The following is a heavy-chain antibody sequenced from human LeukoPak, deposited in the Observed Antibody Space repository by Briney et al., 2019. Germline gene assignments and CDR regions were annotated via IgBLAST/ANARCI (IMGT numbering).Heavy chain of an antibody. J-gene: IGHJ4*02. CDR2: IRSKAYGGTT. CDR1: GFTFGDYA. Sequence: GGSLRLSCTASGFTFGDYAMSWVRQAPGKGLEWVGFIRSKAYGGTTEYAASVKGRFTISRDDSKSIAYLQMNSLKTEDTAVYYCTSGSGYDKHAWDYWGQGTLVTVSS. V-gene: IGHV3-49*04. CDR3: TSGSGYDKHAWDY. D-gene: IGHD5-12*01.